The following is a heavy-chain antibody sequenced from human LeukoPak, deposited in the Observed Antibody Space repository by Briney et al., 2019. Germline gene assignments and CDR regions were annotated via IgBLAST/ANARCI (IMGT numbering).Heavy chain of an antibody. CDR1: GFTFSSYT. CDR3: ARVTWLSAAGTEGNFDY. D-gene: IGHD6-13*01. CDR2: ITSSSSYI. Sequence: PGGSLRLSCAASGFTFSSYTMIWVRQAPGKGLEWVSSITSSSSYIYYADSVKGRFTISRDNAKNSLYLQMDSLRAEDTAVYYCARVTWLSAAGTEGNFDYWGQGTLVTVSS. V-gene: IGHV3-21*01. J-gene: IGHJ4*02.